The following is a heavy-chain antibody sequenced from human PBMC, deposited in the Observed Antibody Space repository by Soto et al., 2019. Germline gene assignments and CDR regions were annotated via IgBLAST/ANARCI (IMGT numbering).Heavy chain of an antibody. CDR3: ARGANDFWTVTYGMDV. V-gene: IGHV3-33*01. CDR1: GFTFSSYG. Sequence: VGSLRLSCAASGFTFSSYGMHWVRQAPGKGLEWVAVIWYDGSNKYYADSVKGRFTISRDNSKNTLYLQMNSLRAEDTAVYYCARGANDFWTVTYGMDVWGQGTTVTVSS. CDR2: IWYDGSNK. J-gene: IGHJ6*02. D-gene: IGHD3-3*01.